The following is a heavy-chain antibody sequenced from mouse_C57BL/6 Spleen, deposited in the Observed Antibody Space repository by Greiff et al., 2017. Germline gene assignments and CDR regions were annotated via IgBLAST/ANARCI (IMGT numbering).Heavy chain of an antibody. D-gene: IGHD1-1*01. Sequence: EVMLVESGGGLVQPVGSLSLSCAASGFTFTDYYMSWVRQPPGKALEWLGFIRNKANGYTTEYSASVKGRFTISRDNSQSILYLQMNALRAEDSATYYCARLLLRPYYFDYWGQGTTLTVSS. CDR3: ARLLLRPYYFDY. CDR2: IRNKANGYTT. V-gene: IGHV7-3*01. J-gene: IGHJ2*01. CDR1: GFTFTDYY.